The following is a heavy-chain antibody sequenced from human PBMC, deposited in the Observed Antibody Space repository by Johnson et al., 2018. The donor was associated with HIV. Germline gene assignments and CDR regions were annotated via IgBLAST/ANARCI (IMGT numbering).Heavy chain of an antibody. V-gene: IGHV3-9*01. CDR3: ANGGIAARPGAFDI. D-gene: IGHD6-6*01. J-gene: IGHJ3*02. Sequence: VQLVESGGGLVQPGRSLRLSCAAYGFTFDDYAMHWVRQAPGKGLEWVSGVSWNSGSIGYADSVRGRFTSSSDNAKNSLYLQMNSLRAEDTALYYFANGGIAARPGAFDIWGQGTMVTVSS. CDR2: VSWNSGSI. CDR1: GFTFDDYA.